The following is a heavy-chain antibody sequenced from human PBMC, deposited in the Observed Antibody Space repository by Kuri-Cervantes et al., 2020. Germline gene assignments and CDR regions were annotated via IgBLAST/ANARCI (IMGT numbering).Heavy chain of an antibody. J-gene: IGHJ4*02. D-gene: IGHD3-10*01. CDR3: ASGLWANFDF. V-gene: IGHV4-34*01. Sequence: ESLKISCAASGFTLSSYSMNWVRQTPGMGLEWIGEINHRGRTNYNPSLKSRVTISVDTSKNQFSLKVTSVTAADTAVYYCASGLWANFDFWGQGTPVTVSS. CDR2: INHRGRT. CDR1: GFTLSSYS.